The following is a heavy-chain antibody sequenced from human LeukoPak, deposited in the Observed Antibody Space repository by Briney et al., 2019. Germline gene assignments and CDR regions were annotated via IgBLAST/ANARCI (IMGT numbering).Heavy chain of an antibody. CDR3: ARAVLEWLLLGYNWFDP. CDR1: GGSISGYY. V-gene: IGHV4-59*08. J-gene: IGHJ5*02. CDR2: IYYSGST. Sequence: SETLSLTCTVSGGSISGYYWSWIRQPPGKGLEWIGYIYYSGSTNYNPSLKSRVTISVDTSKNQFSLKLSSVTAADTAVYYCARAVLEWLLLGYNWFDPWGQGTLVTVSS. D-gene: IGHD3-3*01.